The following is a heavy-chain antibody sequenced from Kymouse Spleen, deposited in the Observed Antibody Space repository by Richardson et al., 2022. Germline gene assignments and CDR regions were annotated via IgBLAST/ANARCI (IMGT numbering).Heavy chain of an antibody. D-gene: IGHD5-18,IGHD5-18*01. J-gene: IGHJ4*02. Sequence: QVQLQESGPGLVKPSETLSLTCTVSGGSISSYYWSWIRQPPGKGLEWIGYIYYSGSTNYNPSLKSRVTISVDTSKNQFSLKLSSVTAADTAVYYCARVDTAMVTLDYWGQGTLVTVSS. CDR1: GGSISSYY. V-gene: IGHV4-59*01. CDR3: ARVDTAMVTLDY. CDR2: IYYSGST.